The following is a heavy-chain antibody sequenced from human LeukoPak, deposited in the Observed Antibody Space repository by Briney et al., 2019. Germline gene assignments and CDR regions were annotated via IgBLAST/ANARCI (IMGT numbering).Heavy chain of an antibody. CDR2: ISSSSYI. CDR1: GFTFSSYS. J-gene: IGHJ6*03. Sequence: PGGSLRLSCAASGFTFSSYSMNWVRQAPGKGLDWVSSISSSSYIYYADSVKGRFTISRDNAKNSLYLQMNSLRAEDTAVYYCARVLGDDFWSGYYSSYYYYMDVWGKGTTVTVSS. V-gene: IGHV3-21*01. D-gene: IGHD3-3*01. CDR3: ARVLGDDFWSGYYSSYYYYMDV.